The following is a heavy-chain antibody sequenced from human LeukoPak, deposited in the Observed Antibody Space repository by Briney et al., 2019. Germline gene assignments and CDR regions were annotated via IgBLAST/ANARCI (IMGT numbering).Heavy chain of an antibody. CDR3: SRGLYRRGDY. CDR1: GFTFSSYW. J-gene: IGHJ4*02. V-gene: IGHV3-7*03. D-gene: IGHD4/OR15-4a*01. Sequence: GGSLRLSCAASGFTFSSYWMSWVRQAPGKGLEWVANINQDGSVKYYVDSVKGRFTISRDNSKNTLYLQMNSPRAEDTAVYYCSRGLYRRGDYWGRGTLVTVS. CDR2: INQDGSVK.